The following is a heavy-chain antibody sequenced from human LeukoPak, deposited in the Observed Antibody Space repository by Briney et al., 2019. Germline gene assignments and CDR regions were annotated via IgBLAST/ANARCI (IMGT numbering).Heavy chain of an antibody. V-gene: IGHV1-18*01. Sequence: ASVKVSCTASGYTFTSYGISWVRQAPGQGLEWMGWISAYNGNTNYAQKLQGRVTMTTDTSTSTAYMELSSLRSEDTAVYYCARPTTVTTPNWFDPWGQGTLVTVSS. D-gene: IGHD4-17*01. CDR3: ARPTTVTTPNWFDP. CDR1: GYTFTSYG. J-gene: IGHJ5*02. CDR2: ISAYNGNT.